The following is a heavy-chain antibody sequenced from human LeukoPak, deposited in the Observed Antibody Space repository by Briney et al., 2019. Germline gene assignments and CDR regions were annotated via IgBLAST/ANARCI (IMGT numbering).Heavy chain of an antibody. V-gene: IGHV1-69*05. Sequence: SVKVSCKASGYTFTGYYMHWVRQAPGQGLEWMGGIIPIFGTASYAQKFQGRVTITTDESTSTAYMELSSLRSEDTAVYYCARDHTGQDAFDIWGQGTMVTVSS. D-gene: IGHD1-14*01. CDR3: ARDHTGQDAFDI. CDR2: IIPIFGTA. J-gene: IGHJ3*02. CDR1: GYTFTGYY.